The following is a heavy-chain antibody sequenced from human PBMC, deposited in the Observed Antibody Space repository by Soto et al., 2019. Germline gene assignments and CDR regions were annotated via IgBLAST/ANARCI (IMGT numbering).Heavy chain of an antibody. J-gene: IGHJ5*02. CDR1: GDSVSSNSAA. CDR2: TYYRSKWYN. D-gene: IGHD3-3*01. CDR3: ARAEFPGRHGGRSTIFGVVIKNWFDP. V-gene: IGHV6-1*01. Sequence: PSQTLSLTCAISGDSVSSNSAAWNWIRQSPSRGLEWLGRTYYRSKWYNDYAVSVKSRITINPDTSKNQFSLQLNSVTPEDTAVYYWARAEFPGRHGGRSTIFGVVIKNWFDPGGQGTLVTGAS.